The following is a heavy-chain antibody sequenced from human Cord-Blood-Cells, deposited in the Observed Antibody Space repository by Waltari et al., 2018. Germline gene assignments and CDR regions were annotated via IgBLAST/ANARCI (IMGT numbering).Heavy chain of an antibody. J-gene: IGHJ5*02. D-gene: IGHD6-13*01. Sequence: QVQLQQWGAGLLKPSETLSLTCAVYGESFSGYYWSWIRQPPGKGLEWIGEINHSGSTNYNPSLKSRVTISVDTSKNQFSLKLSSVTAADTAVYYCARIQGRIAAAANWFDPWGQGTLVTVSS. CDR2: INHSGST. CDR3: ARIQGRIAAAANWFDP. CDR1: GESFSGYY. V-gene: IGHV4-34*01.